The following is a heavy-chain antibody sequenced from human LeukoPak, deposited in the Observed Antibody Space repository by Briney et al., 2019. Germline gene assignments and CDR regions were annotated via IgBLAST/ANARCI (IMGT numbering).Heavy chain of an antibody. CDR3: ASEGGWVEKDSSGWYEG. CDR1: GGSISSYY. J-gene: IGHJ4*02. V-gene: IGHV4-59*12. CDR2: IYHSGST. Sequence: SETLSLTCTVSGGSISSYYWGWIRQPPGKGLEWIGSIYHSGSTNYNPSLKSRVTISVDTSKNQFSLQLNSVTPEDTAVYYCASEGGWVEKDSSGWYEGWGQGTLVTVSS. D-gene: IGHD6-19*01.